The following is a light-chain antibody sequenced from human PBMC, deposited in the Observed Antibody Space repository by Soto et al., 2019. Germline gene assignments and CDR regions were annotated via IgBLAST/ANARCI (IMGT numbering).Light chain of an antibody. CDR1: QSISSY. J-gene: IGKJ5*01. V-gene: IGKV1-39*01. CDR2: DAS. CDR3: QQSYSTPTT. Sequence: DIQMTQSPASLSASVGDKDTITCRASQSISSYLNWYQQKPGKAPKLLIYDASSLEGGVPSRFSGSGSGTDFTLTISSLQPEDFGTYYCQQSYSTPTTFGQGTRLEI.